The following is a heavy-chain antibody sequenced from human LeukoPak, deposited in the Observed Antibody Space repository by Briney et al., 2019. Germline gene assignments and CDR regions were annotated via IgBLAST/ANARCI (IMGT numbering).Heavy chain of an antibody. Sequence: SCKASGYTFSSYGMHWVRQAPGKGLEWVAVIWYDGSNKYYADSVKGRFTISRDNSKNTLYLQMDSLRAEDTAVYYCARVQALWFGELFDYYGMDVWGQGTTVTVSS. CDR2: IWYDGSNK. CDR1: GYTFSSYG. J-gene: IGHJ6*02. D-gene: IGHD3-10*01. CDR3: ARVQALWFGELFDYYGMDV. V-gene: IGHV3-33*01.